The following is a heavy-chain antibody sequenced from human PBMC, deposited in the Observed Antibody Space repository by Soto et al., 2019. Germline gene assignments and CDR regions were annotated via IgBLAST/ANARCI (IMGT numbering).Heavy chain of an antibody. CDR3: TTDPVTMIVVVPSSG. CDR1: GFTFSNAW. Sequence: GGSLRLSCADSGFTFSNAWLNWVRHAPEKRLEWVGRIESKTDGGTTDYAAPVKGIFTISRDDSKNTLYLQMNSLKTEDTAVYYCTTDPVTMIVVVPSSGWGQGTLVTVSS. D-gene: IGHD3-22*01. V-gene: IGHV3-15*07. CDR2: IESKTDGGTT. J-gene: IGHJ4*02.